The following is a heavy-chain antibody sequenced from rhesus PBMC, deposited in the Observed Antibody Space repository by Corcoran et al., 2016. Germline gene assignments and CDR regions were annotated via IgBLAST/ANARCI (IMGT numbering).Heavy chain of an antibody. CDR2: IYGRGGIT. CDR3: AREFLRNRFDV. V-gene: IGHV4S2*01. Sequence: QVQLQESGPGLVKTSETLRLTCPVSGASISSNYWSWISQAPGKGLEWIGRIYGRGGITDDNPSLKSRVTISIDTAKNQFSLKVTSVTAADTAMYYCAREFLRNRFDVWGAGVLVTVSS. CDR1: GASISSNY. J-gene: IGHJ5-1*01. D-gene: IGHD3-9*01.